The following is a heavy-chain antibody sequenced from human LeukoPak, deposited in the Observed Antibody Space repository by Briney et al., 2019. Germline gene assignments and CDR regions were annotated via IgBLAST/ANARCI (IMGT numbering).Heavy chain of an antibody. J-gene: IGHJ6*03. Sequence: GGSLRLSCAASGFTFSSYAMSWVRQAPGKGLEWVSAISGSGGSTYYADSVKGRFTISRDNSKNTLYLQMNSLRAEDTAVYYCAKDPRSRYSSSWHYYYYYMNVWGKGTTVTVSS. CDR2: ISGSGGST. D-gene: IGHD6-13*01. V-gene: IGHV3-23*01. CDR3: AKDPRSRYSSSWHYYYYYMNV. CDR1: GFTFSSYA.